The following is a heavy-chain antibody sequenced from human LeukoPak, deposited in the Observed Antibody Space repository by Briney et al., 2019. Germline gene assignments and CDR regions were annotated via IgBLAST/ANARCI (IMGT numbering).Heavy chain of an antibody. D-gene: IGHD6-13*01. J-gene: IGHJ5*02. V-gene: IGHV4-61*02. Sequence: WIGLIYTSRSTNYTPSLKSGVTISVDTSKKQCSLKLSSVTAADTAVYYCARYTFAAAWFDPWGQGTLVTVSS. CDR3: ARYTFAAAWFDP. CDR2: IYTSRST.